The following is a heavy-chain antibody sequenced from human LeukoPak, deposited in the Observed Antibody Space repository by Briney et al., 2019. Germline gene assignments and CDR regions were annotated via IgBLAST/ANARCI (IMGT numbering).Heavy chain of an antibody. CDR1: GFTFSSYE. V-gene: IGHV3-48*03. CDR3: ASSAYHDVLPLPSYFDT. CDR2: ISSSGSTI. J-gene: IGHJ4*02. D-gene: IGHD3-9*01. Sequence: GGSLRLSCAASGFTFSSYEMNWFRQAPGKGLEWVSYISSSGSTIYYTDSVKGRFTISRDNAKNSLYLQMNSLRADDTAVYYCASSAYHDVLPLPSYFDTWGQGTLVTVSS.